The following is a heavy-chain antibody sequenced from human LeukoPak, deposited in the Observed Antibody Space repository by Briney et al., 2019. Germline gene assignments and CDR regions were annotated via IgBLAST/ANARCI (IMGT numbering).Heavy chain of an antibody. Sequence: SETLSLTCAVYGGSFSGYYWSWIRQPPGKGLEWIGEINHSGSTNYNPSLKSRVTISVDTSKNQFSLKLSSVTAADTAVYYCARYGKRYYYDSSGYSYYFDYWGQGTLVTVSS. D-gene: IGHD3-22*01. V-gene: IGHV4-34*01. CDR3: ARYGKRYYYDSSGYSYYFDY. CDR1: GGSFSGYY. J-gene: IGHJ4*02. CDR2: INHSGST.